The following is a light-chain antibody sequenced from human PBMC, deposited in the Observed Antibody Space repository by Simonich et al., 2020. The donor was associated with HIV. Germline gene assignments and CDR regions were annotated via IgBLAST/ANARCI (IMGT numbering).Light chain of an antibody. Sequence: DIVMTQSPDSLAVSLGERATINCKSSQSVLYSPNIKNYLAWYQQKPGQPPKLLIYWASTRESGVPDRCSGSGSGTDFTLTISSLQAEDVAVYYCQQYYSTPRTFGQGTKVEIK. J-gene: IGKJ1*01. V-gene: IGKV4-1*01. CDR3: QQYYSTPRT. CDR2: WAS. CDR1: QSVLYSPNIKNY.